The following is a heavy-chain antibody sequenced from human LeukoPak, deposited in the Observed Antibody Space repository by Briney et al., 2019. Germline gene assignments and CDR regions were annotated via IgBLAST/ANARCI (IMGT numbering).Heavy chain of an antibody. V-gene: IGHV1-2*02. CDR3: ASNTGTSGYYPFDY. CDR1: GYTFTTYA. CDR2: INPNSGGT. J-gene: IGHJ4*02. Sequence: ASVKVSCKASGYTFTTYAMNWVRQAPGQGLEWMGWINPNSGGTNYAQKFQGRVTMSRDTSISTAYMELSRLRSDDTAVYYCASNTGTSGYYPFDYWGQGTLVTVSS. D-gene: IGHD3-22*01.